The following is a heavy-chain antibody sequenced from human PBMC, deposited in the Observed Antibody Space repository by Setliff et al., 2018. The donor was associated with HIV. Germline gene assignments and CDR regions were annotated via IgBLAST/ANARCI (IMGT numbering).Heavy chain of an antibody. CDR1: GGSFSDYY. CDR3: VSRPGGITRARFDH. D-gene: IGHD3-16*01. CDR2: INHSGIT. J-gene: IGHJ4*02. V-gene: IGHV4-34*01. Sequence: PSETLSLTCAVHGGSFSDYYWTWLRQAPEKGLEWIGDINHSGITNYNPSLKSRLSISVDTSKNQFSLNLTSVTAADAAMYFCVSRPGGITRARFDHWGQGTLVTVSS.